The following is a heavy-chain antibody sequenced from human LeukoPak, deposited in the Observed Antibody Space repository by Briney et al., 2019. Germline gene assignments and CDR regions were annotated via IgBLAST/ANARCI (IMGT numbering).Heavy chain of an antibody. CDR2: IYYSGST. CDR1: GFTFSSYA. J-gene: IGHJ4*02. D-gene: IGHD3-10*01. Sequence: GSLRLSCAASGFTFSSYAMSWIRQPPGKGLEWIGYIYYSGSTNYNPSLKSRVTISVDTSKNQFSLKLSSVTAADTAVYYCASLYGSGSYYFDYWGQGTLVTVSS. V-gene: IGHV4-59*01. CDR3: ASLYGSGSYYFDY.